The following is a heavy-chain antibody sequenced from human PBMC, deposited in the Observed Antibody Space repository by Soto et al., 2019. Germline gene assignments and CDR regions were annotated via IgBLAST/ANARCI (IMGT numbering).Heavy chain of an antibody. D-gene: IGHD3-3*01. Sequence: SVKVSCKASGFTFTSSAVQWVRQARGQRLEWIGWIVVGSGNTNYAQKFQERVTITRDMSTSTAYMELSSLRSEDTAVYYCAADTYYDFWSGYPSFDYWGQGTLVTVS. CDR2: IVVGSGNT. J-gene: IGHJ4*02. V-gene: IGHV1-58*01. CDR3: AADTYYDFWSGYPSFDY. CDR1: GFTFTSSA.